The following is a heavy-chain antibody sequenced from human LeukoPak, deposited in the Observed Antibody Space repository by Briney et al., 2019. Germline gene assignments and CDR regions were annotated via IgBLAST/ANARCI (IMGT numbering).Heavy chain of an antibody. D-gene: IGHD4-17*01. Sequence: GGSLSFSCEASGFALGRYRMTWVGKAPGKGLEWVSSISYSGPHMFYADSVRGRFTISRDNAENSLFLQMNSLRAGDTAVYFCASNDYRDEGIDSWGQGTLVTVSS. CDR2: ISYSGPHM. J-gene: IGHJ4*02. CDR1: GFALGRYR. V-gene: IGHV3-21*01. CDR3: ASNDYRDEGIDS.